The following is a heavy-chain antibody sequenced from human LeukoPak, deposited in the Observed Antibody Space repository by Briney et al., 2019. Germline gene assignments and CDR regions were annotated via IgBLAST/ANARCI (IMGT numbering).Heavy chain of an antibody. CDR1: GYTFTGYY. J-gene: IGHJ3*02. CDR2: INPNSGGT. Sequence: GASVKVSCKASGYTFTGYYMHWVRQAPGQGLEWMGWINPNSGGTNYAQKFQGRVTMTRDTSISTAYMELSRLRSDDTAVYYCASSNPQQLVGSAFDIWGQGTMVTVSS. V-gene: IGHV1-2*02. CDR3: ASSNPQQLVGSAFDI. D-gene: IGHD6-13*01.